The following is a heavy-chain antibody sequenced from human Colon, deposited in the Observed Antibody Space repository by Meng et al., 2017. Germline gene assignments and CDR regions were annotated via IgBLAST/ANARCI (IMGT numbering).Heavy chain of an antibody. D-gene: IGHD4-17*01. CDR1: GGSISSGSHY. V-gene: IGHV4-61*02. J-gene: IGHJ6*02. CDR3: ARGSVSTVTIYYYYGMDV. CDR2: TYNSGST. Sequence: SETLSPTGPVSGGSISSGSHYWSWILQPAGKGREWIGRTYNSGSTNYNPSLKSRVTISVDTYKNQFSLKLCSVTAPETAVYYCARGSVSTVTIYYYYGMDVWGQETTVTVSS.